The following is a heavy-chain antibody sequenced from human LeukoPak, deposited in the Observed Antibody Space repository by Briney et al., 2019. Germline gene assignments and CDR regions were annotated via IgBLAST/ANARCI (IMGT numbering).Heavy chain of an antibody. V-gene: IGHV4-30-4*01. D-gene: IGHD3-3*01. CDR3: ARGRFLEWLPADAFDI. CDR1: GGSLSSGDYY. J-gene: IGHJ3*02. CDR2: IYYSGST. Sequence: PSQTLSLTCTVSGGSLSSGDYYWSWIRQPPGKGLEWIGYIYYSGSTYYNPSLKSRVTISVDTSKNQFSLKLSSVTAADTAVYYCARGRFLEWLPADAFDIWGQGTMVTVSS.